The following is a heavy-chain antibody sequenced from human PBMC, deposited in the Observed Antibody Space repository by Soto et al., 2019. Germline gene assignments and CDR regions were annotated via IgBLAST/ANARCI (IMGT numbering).Heavy chain of an antibody. CDR2: IKSNTDGGTT. J-gene: IGHJ6*03. CDR3: TTGGGDYEGGHYYYMDV. V-gene: IGHV3-15*01. CDR1: GFAFNTAW. Sequence: EVQLVESGGGLVKPGGSLRLSCAASGFAFNTAWMTWVRQAPGKGLEWIGRIKSNTDGGTTDYIAHVKGRFAISRDDSENTLYPQMNSLKTDDTAVYYCTTGGGDYEGGHYYYMDVWGKGTTVTVSS. D-gene: IGHD4-17*01.